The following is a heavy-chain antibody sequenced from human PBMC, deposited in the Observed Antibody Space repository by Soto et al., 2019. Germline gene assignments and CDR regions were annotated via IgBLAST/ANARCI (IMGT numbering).Heavy chain of an antibody. Sequence: SETLSLTCTVSGGSVSSGSYYWSWIRQPPGKGLEWIGYIYYSGNTNYNPSLKSRVTISVDTSKNQFSLKLSSVTAADTAVYYCARASLSDYDSSGYYYFDYWGQGTLVTVSS. D-gene: IGHD3-22*01. CDR1: GGSVSSGSYY. CDR2: IYYSGNT. J-gene: IGHJ4*02. V-gene: IGHV4-61*01. CDR3: ARASLSDYDSSGYYYFDY.